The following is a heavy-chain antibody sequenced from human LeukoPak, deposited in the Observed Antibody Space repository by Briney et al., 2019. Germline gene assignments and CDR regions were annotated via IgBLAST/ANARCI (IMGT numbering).Heavy chain of an antibody. D-gene: IGHD3-22*01. Sequence: SETLSLTCAVYGGSFSGYYWSWIRQPPGKGLEWIGEINHSGSTNYNPSLKSRVTISVDTSKNQFSLKLSSVTAADTAVYYCARVNYYDSSGPNWFDPWGQGTLVTVSP. V-gene: IGHV4-34*01. CDR2: INHSGST. J-gene: IGHJ5*02. CDR1: GGSFSGYY. CDR3: ARVNYYDSSGPNWFDP.